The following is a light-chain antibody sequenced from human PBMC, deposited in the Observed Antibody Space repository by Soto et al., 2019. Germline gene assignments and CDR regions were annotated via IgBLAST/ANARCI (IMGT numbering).Light chain of an antibody. CDR1: QSIGSTY. Sequence: EIVLTQSPGALSLSPGERATLSCRASQSIGSTYFAWYQQKPGQAPRLLIYGASNRATGISDRFSGSGSGTDFTLTISRLEPEDSAVFYCQQYDTSPGRTFGGGTKVEIK. CDR3: QQYDTSPGRT. V-gene: IGKV3-20*01. CDR2: GAS. J-gene: IGKJ4*01.